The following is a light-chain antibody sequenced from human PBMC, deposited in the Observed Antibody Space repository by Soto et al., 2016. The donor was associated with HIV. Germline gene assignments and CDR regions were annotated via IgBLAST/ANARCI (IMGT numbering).Light chain of an antibody. CDR1: SLRIYY. CDR3: NSRDTGDNYVV. Sequence: AVSVALGQTVRITCQGDSLRIYYATWYQQKPGQAPVLVMYGRDHRPSWIPDRFSGSSSGNTASLTITGAQAEDEADYYCNSRDTGDNYVVFGGGTKLTVL. CDR2: GRD. J-gene: IGLJ2*01. V-gene: IGLV3-19*01.